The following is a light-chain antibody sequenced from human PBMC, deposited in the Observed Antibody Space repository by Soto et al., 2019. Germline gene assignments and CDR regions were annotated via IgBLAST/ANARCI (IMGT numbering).Light chain of an antibody. Sequence: QSALTQPASVSGSPGQSITISCTGTSSDVGGYNYVSWYQQHPGKAPKRMIYEVSNRPSGVSNRFSGSKSGNTASLTISGLQAEDEADYYCSSYAGNLLFGGGTKLTVL. J-gene: IGLJ3*02. CDR3: SSYAGNLL. CDR2: EVS. V-gene: IGLV2-14*01. CDR1: SSDVGGYNY.